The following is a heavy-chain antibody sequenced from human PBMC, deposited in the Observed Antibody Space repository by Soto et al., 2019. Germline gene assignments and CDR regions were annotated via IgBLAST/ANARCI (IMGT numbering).Heavy chain of an antibody. D-gene: IGHD5-12*01. CDR2: IIPILGIA. CDR1: GGTFSSYT. V-gene: IGHV1-69*02. CDR3: ASGGXAMATPSYYSXY. Sequence: SVKVSCKASGGTFSSYTISWVRQAPGQGLEWMGRIIPILGIANYAQKFQGRVTITADKSTSTAYMELSSLRPEDTAVYYCASGGXAMATPSYYSXYWGQGTLVXVSS. J-gene: IGHJ4*02.